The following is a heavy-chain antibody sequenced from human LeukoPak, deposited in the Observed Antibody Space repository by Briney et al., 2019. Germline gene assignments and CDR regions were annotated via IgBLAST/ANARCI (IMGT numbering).Heavy chain of an antibody. J-gene: IGHJ6*02. V-gene: IGHV4-59*01. Sequence: SETLSLTCTVSGGSISSYYWSWIRQPPGKGLEWIGYIYYSGSTNYNPSLKSRVTISVDTSKNQFSLKLSSVTAADTAAYYCARDTDSSFYGMDVWGQGTTVTVSS. CDR1: GGSISSYY. CDR3: ARDTDSSFYGMDV. D-gene: IGHD6-13*01. CDR2: IYYSGST.